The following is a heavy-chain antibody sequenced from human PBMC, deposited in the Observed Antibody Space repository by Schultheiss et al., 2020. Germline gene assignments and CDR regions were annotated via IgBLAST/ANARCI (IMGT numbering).Heavy chain of an antibody. J-gene: IGHJ4*02. V-gene: IGHV4-4*07. CDR1: GGSISTDF. CDR2: IYTSGST. D-gene: IGHD2-2*01. Sequence: SETLSLICTVSGGSISTDFWIWVRQPPGKGLEWIGRIYTSGSTNYNPSLKSRVTMSVDTSKNQFSLKLSSVTAADTAVYYCATLCSSTSCHIDYWGQGTLVTVSS. CDR3: ATLCSSTSCHIDY.